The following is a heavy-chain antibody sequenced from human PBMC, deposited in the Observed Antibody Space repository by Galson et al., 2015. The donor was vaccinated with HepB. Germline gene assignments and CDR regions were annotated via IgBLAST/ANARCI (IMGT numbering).Heavy chain of an antibody. CDR2: INRDGRST. CDR1: GFTFSHYW. Sequence: SLRLSCAASGFTFSHYWMHWVRQAPEKGLAWVSRINRDGRSTSYADSVKGRFTISRDNAKNTLYLQMNSLRAEDTAVYYCARYNWNDDHFDYWGQGTLVTVSS. V-gene: IGHV3-74*01. D-gene: IGHD1-20*01. J-gene: IGHJ4*02. CDR3: ARYNWNDDHFDY.